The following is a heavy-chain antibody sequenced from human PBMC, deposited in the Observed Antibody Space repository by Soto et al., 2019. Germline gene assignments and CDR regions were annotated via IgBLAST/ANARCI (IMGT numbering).Heavy chain of an antibody. CDR2: IHYSGTT. J-gene: IGHJ4*02. Sequence: ETLSLTCTVSGTSISSYYWSWIRQPPGKGLEWIANIHYSGTTNYNPSLASRVTLAVDTSKNQFSLKMTSVTAADRAMYFCARYNSYAIDYWGRGTLVTVSS. V-gene: IGHV4-59*01. CDR3: ARYNSYAIDY. CDR1: GTSISSYY. D-gene: IGHD2-8*01.